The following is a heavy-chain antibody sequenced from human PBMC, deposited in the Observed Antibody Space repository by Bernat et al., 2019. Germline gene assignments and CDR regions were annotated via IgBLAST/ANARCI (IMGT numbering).Heavy chain of an antibody. CDR1: GFTFSSYW. V-gene: IGHV3-7*03. Sequence: EVQLVESGGGLVQPGGSLRLSCAASGFTFSSYWMGWVRQAPGKGLEWVANIKQDGSEKYYVDSVKGRFTISRDNAKNSLYLQMNSLRAEDTAVYYCARGSSSGQSLYYFDYWGQGTLVTVSS. CDR2: IKQDGSEK. CDR3: ARGSSSGQSLYYFDY. D-gene: IGHD6-19*01. J-gene: IGHJ4*02.